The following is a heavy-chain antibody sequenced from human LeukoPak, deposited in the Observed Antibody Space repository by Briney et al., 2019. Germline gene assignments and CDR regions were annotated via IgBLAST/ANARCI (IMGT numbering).Heavy chain of an antibody. CDR2: IYNTGST. V-gene: IGHV4-38-2*02. D-gene: IGHD6-19*01. CDR3: ARVSVEGRGSPRYCFDY. Sequence: PSETLSLTCTVSDGSISSGYYWGWIRQPPGKGLEWIGSIYNTGSTFYNPSLKSRVTISVDTSKNQFSLQLRSATAADTAIYYCARVSVEGRGSPRYCFDYWGQGTVVTVSS. J-gene: IGHJ4*02. CDR1: DGSISSGYY.